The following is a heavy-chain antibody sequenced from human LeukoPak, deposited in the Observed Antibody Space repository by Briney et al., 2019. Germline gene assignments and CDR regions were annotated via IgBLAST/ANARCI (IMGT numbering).Heavy chain of an antibody. Sequence: GGSLRLSCAASGLTFSDYAMSWVRRAPGGGLEWGSAVSGGSGDNTDYADSVKGRFTISRDNSKNTLYLQMSSLRAEDTAVYYCARVPRGSYSFDYWGQGTLVTVSS. CDR1: GLTFSDYA. J-gene: IGHJ4*02. CDR3: ARVPRGSYSFDY. D-gene: IGHD1-26*01. V-gene: IGHV3-23*01. CDR2: VSGGSGDNT.